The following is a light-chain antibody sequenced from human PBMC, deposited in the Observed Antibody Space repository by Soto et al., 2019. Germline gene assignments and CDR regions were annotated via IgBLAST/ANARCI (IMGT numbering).Light chain of an antibody. CDR1: QDINSY. J-gene: IGKJ1*01. Sequence: DIQLTQSPSFLSASVGDRVTIACRASQDINSYLAWYQQKPGKAPKLLIYPASTLQSGVPSRFSGSGSGTDFTLTINNMQREDFATYYCQQTYNLPRTFGQGTKVDIK. V-gene: IGKV1-9*01. CDR2: PAS. CDR3: QQTYNLPRT.